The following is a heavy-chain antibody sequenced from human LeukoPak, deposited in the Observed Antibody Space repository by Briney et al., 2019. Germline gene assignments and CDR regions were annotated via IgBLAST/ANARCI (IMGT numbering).Heavy chain of an antibody. CDR3: ARRAQYYYVSGGDNWFDP. Sequence: GGSLRLSCAASGFIFSNYDMNWVRQAPGKGLEWVAVIWYDGSNKYYADSVKGRFTISRDNSKNTLYLQMNSLRAEDTAVYYCARRAQYYYVSGGDNWFDPWGQGTLVTVSS. CDR2: IWYDGSNK. CDR1: GFIFSNYD. J-gene: IGHJ5*02. V-gene: IGHV3-33*01. D-gene: IGHD3-10*01.